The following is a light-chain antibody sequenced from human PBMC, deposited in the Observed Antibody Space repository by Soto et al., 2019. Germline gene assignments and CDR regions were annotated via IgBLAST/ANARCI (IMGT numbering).Light chain of an antibody. Sequence: DIQLTQSPSSLSASVGDRVTITCRASQSISSYLNWYQQKPGKAPKLLIYAASSLQSGVPSRFSGSGSGTDFTLTISSLQPEDFATYYCQQSYSTPPITFGPGPRLEIK. V-gene: IGKV1-39*01. CDR3: QQSYSTPPIT. CDR1: QSISSY. J-gene: IGKJ5*01. CDR2: AAS.